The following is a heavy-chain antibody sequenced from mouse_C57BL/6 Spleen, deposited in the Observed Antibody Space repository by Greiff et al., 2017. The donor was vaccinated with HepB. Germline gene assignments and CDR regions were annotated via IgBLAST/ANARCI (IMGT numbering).Heavy chain of an antibody. D-gene: IGHD2-4*01. V-gene: IGHV3-1*01. Sequence: EVKLVESGPGMVKPSQSLSLTCTVTGYSITSGYDWHWIRHFPGNKLEWMGYISYSGSTNYNPSLKSRISITHDTSKNHFFLKLNSVTTEDTATYYCALYDYEGFAYWGQGTLVTVSA. CDR1: GYSITSGYD. J-gene: IGHJ3*01. CDR3: ALYDYEGFAY. CDR2: ISYSGST.